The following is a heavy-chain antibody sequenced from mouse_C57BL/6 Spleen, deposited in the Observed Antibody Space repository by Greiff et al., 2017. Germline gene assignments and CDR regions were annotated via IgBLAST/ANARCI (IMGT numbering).Heavy chain of an antibody. CDR1: GYSITSGYY. CDR3: ARGYDYDEGFAY. V-gene: IGHV3-6*01. CDR2: ISYDGSN. D-gene: IGHD2-4*01. J-gene: IGHJ3*01. Sequence: ESGPGLVKPSQSLSLTCSVTGYSITSGYYWNWIRQFPGNKLEWMGYISYDGSNNYNPSLKNRISITRDTSKNQFFLKLNSVTTEDTATYYCARGYDYDEGFAYWGQGTLVTVSA.